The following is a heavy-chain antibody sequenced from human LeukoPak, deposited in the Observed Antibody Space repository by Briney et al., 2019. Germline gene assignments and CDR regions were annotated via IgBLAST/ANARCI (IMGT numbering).Heavy chain of an antibody. V-gene: IGHV5-51*01. Sequence: GESLNISCKGSGYTFTTYWIAWVRQMPGKGLEWMGIVYPGDSEPKYSPSFQGQVTISADQSITTAYLQWGSLKVSDTAMYYCTRAPRDGYHDAFDIWGQGTMVTVSS. J-gene: IGHJ3*02. D-gene: IGHD5-24*01. CDR1: GYTFTTYW. CDR3: TRAPRDGYHDAFDI. CDR2: VYPGDSEP.